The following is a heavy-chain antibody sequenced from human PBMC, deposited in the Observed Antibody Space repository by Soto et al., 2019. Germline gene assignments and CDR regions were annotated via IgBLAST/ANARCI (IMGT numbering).Heavy chain of an antibody. Sequence: SLNLSWKTAGEAFSDYAGSCGRKDNGQGLEWMGAIIPMFGTANYAQMFQGRVTITADESTNTAYMEVSSLRSEDSAVYYCARGATVTREYFYGMDVWGQGTTVTVSS. CDR1: GEAFSDYA. D-gene: IGHD4-4*01. J-gene: IGHJ6*02. CDR3: ARGATVTREYFYGMDV. CDR2: IIPMFGTA. V-gene: IGHV1-69*01.